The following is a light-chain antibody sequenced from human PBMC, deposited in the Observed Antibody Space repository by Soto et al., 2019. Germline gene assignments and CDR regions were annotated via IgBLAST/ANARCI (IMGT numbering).Light chain of an antibody. Sequence: ATQMTQSPSSLSASVGDRITITCRASRDIGSDLSWYQQKPGQTPRLLIYDASTRATDIPARFSGSGSGTEFTLTISSLQPDDFATYYRQHYNSYSEAFGQGTKVDI. CDR2: DAS. V-gene: IGKV1-13*02. J-gene: IGKJ1*01. CDR1: RDIGSD. CDR3: QHYNSYSEA.